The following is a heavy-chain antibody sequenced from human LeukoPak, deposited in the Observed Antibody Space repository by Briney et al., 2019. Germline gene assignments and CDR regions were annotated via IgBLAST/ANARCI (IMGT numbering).Heavy chain of an antibody. CDR1: GFTFDDYA. V-gene: IGHV3-43D*03. J-gene: IGHJ3*02. CDR3: ARAKGFTIFGVVLDAFDI. D-gene: IGHD3-3*01. CDR2: ISWDGGST. Sequence: GGSLRLSCAASGFTFDDYAMHWVRQAPGKGLEWVSLISWDGGSTYYADSVKGRFTISRDNSKNSLYLQMNSLRAEDTAVYYCARAKGFTIFGVVLDAFDIWGQGTMVTVSS.